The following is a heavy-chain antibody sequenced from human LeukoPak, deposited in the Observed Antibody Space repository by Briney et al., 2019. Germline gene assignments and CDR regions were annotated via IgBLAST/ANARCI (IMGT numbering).Heavy chain of an antibody. D-gene: IGHD3-22*01. V-gene: IGHV4-34*01. Sequence: SETLSLTCAVYGGSFSGYYWSWIRQPPGKGLEWIGEINHSGSTNYNPSLKSRVTISVDKSKNQFSLKLSSVTAADTAVYYCARRHKGYYDSSGNFDYWGQGTLVTVSS. CDR1: GGSFSGYY. CDR3: ARRHKGYYDSSGNFDY. CDR2: INHSGST. J-gene: IGHJ4*02.